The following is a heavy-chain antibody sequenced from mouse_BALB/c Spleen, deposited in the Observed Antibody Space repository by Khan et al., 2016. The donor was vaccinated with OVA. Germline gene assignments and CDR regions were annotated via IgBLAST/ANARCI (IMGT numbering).Heavy chain of an antibody. D-gene: IGHD1-1*01. CDR3: ARGYPFAY. J-gene: IGHJ3*01. Sequence: EVKLEESGPGLVKPFQSLSLTCSVTGYSITSGYYWNWIRQFPGNKLEWMGYIRYDGSNNYNPSLKNRISITRDTSKNQFFLKLNSVTTEDTATYYCARGYPFAYWGQGTLVTVSA. CDR2: IRYDGSN. V-gene: IGHV3-6*02. CDR1: GYSITSGYY.